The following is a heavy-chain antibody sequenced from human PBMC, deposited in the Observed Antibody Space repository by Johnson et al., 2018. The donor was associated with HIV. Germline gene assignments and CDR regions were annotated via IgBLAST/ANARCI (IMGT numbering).Heavy chain of an antibody. CDR3: AKVLGYSSSSRDAFDI. CDR1: GFTFSSYA. CDR2: IGTAGDT. J-gene: IGHJ3*02. D-gene: IGHD6-6*01. Sequence: VQLVESGGGLVQSGGSLRLSCAASGFTFSSYAMSWVRQAPGKGLEWVSTIGTAGDTYYPGSVKGRFTVSREDAKNTLYLQMNSLRAEDTAVYYCAKVLGYSSSSRDAFDIWGLGTMVTVSS. V-gene: IGHV3-23*04.